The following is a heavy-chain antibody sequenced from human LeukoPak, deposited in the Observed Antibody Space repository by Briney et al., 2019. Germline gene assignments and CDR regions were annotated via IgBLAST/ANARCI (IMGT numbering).Heavy chain of an antibody. J-gene: IGHJ4*01. CDR2: LSGSGITT. CDR3: AKGIYSSGWSYFDY. D-gene: IGHD6-19*01. V-gene: IGHV3-23*01. Sequence: GGSLRLSCAASGFTFSNYGMSWVRQAPGKGLEWVSTLSGSGITTYYADSVKGRFTFSRDNSKNTLYLQMNSLRAEDTAVYYCAKGIYSSGWSYFDYWGHGTLVTVSS. CDR1: GFTFSNYG.